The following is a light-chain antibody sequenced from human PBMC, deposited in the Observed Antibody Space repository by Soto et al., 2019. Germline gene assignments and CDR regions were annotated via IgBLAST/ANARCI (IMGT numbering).Light chain of an antibody. J-gene: IGKJ5*01. V-gene: IGKV3-20*01. CDR2: GAS. Sequence: ENVLTQSPGTLSLSPGERATLSCRASQSVSSNYLAWYQQKPGQAPRLLIYGASSRATGIPDRFSGSGSGTDFTLTISRLEPEDFAVYYCQQYGSSPPITFGQGTRLEN. CDR1: QSVSSNY. CDR3: QQYGSSPPIT.